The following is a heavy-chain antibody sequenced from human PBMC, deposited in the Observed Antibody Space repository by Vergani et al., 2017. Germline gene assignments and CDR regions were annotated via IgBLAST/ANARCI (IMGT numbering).Heavy chain of an antibody. D-gene: IGHD4-17*01. CDR1: GFTFSSYW. Sequence: EVQLVESGGGLVQPGGSLRLSCAASGFTFSSYWMHRVRQAPGKGLVWVSRINSDGSSTDYAYSVRGRFTISRDNAKNTLYLQMNSLRAEDTAVYYCARDRYGDYRWFDPWGQGTLVTVSS. J-gene: IGHJ5*02. V-gene: IGHV3-74*01. CDR2: INSDGSST. CDR3: ARDRYGDYRWFDP.